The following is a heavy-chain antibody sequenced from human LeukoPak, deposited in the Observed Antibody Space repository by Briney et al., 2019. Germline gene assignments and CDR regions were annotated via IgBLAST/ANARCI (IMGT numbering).Heavy chain of an antibody. D-gene: IGHD3-10*01. V-gene: IGHV3-23*01. CDR2: ISGSGSST. J-gene: IGHJ4*02. CDR3: AREISGDTNFDY. Sequence: GGSLRLSCAASGFTFSSYAMSWVRQAPGKGLEWVSAISGSGSSTYYADSVKGRFTISRDNSKNTLYLQMNSLRVEDTAVYYCAREISGDTNFDYWGQGTLVTVSS. CDR1: GFTFSSYA.